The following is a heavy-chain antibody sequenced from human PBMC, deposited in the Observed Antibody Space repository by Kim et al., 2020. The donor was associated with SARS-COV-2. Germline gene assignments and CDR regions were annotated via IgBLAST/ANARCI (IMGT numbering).Heavy chain of an antibody. V-gene: IGHV3-64*05. J-gene: IGHJ3*01. CDR1: GFTFSNYA. D-gene: IGHD3-10*01. CDR3: VTRNYYNSGSYFEGAPF. Sequence: GGSLRLSCSASGFTFSNYAMHWVRQAPGKGLEYVSAISSDGGSTYYADSVKGRFTISRDNSKNMLYVQMSSLRVEDTAIYYCVTRNYYNSGSYFEGAPF. CDR2: ISSDGGST.